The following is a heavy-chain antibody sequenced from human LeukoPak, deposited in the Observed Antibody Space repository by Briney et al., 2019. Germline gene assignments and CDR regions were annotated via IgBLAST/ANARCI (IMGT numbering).Heavy chain of an antibody. V-gene: IGHV3-20*01. CDR2: ITWIGGSI. Sequence: TGGSLRLSCAASGFTFEDYGMTWVRQAPGKGLEYVSDITWIGGSIGYADSVKGRFTVSRDNAKNSLYLQMNRLSAGDTAVYHCARENSDSSRYCTDTSYFDYCGQGSPVTAPS. D-gene: IGHD3-22*01. CDR1: GFTFEDYG. CDR3: ARENSDSSRYCTDTSYFDY. J-gene: IGHJ4*02.